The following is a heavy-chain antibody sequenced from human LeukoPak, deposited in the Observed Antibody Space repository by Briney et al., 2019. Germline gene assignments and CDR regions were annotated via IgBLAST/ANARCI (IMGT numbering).Heavy chain of an antibody. Sequence: GGSLRLSCAASGFTFDDYAMYWVRQAPGKGLEWVSGISWNSGSMDYADSVKGRFTISRDNAKNSLYLQMNSLRVEDTAVYYCATLVESYMVNDFWGLGTLVTVSS. V-gene: IGHV3-9*01. CDR2: ISWNSGSM. J-gene: IGHJ4*02. CDR3: ATLVESYMVNDF. CDR1: GFTFDDYA. D-gene: IGHD3-10*01.